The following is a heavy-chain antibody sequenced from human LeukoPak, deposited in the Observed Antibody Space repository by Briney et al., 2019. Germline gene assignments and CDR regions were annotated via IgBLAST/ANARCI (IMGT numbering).Heavy chain of an antibody. CDR3: ARDSTYGSGESGFDP. CDR1: GFTFDSYA. CDR2: ISYDGSNK. J-gene: IGHJ5*02. D-gene: IGHD3-10*01. Sequence: GGSLRLSCAASGFTFDSYAMNWVRQAPGKGLEWVAVISYDGSNKYYADSVKGRFTISRDNSKNTLYLQMNSLRAEDTAVYYCARDSTYGSGESGFDPWGQGTLVTVSS. V-gene: IGHV3-30*01.